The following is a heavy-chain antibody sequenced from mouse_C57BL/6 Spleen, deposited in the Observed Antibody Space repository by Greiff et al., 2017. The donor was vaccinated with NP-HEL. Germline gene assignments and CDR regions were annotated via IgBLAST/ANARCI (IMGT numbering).Heavy chain of an antibody. D-gene: IGHD1-1*01. Sequence: VQLQQSGAELAKPGASVKLSCKASGYTFTSYWMHWVKQRPGQGLEWIGYINPSSGYTKYNQKFKDKATLTADKSSSTAYMQLSSLTYEDAAVYYCARNYGSSHWYFDVWGTGTTVTVSS. J-gene: IGHJ1*03. V-gene: IGHV1-7*01. CDR1: GYTFTSYW. CDR2: INPSSGYT. CDR3: ARNYGSSHWYFDV.